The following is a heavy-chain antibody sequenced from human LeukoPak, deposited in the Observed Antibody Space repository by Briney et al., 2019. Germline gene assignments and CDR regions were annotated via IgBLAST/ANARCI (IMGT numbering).Heavy chain of an antibody. CDR3: AREVGLSYYYDSSGYVRAFDY. D-gene: IGHD3-22*01. CDR2: TSNKASSYTT. Sequence: GGSLRLSCAASGFTFSDHYMDWVRQAPGKGLEWVGRTSNKASSYTTEYAASVKGRFTISRDDTKNSLYLQMNSLKTEDTAVYYWAREVGLSYYYDSSGYVRAFDYWGQGTLVTVSS. CDR1: GFTFSDHY. J-gene: IGHJ4*02. V-gene: IGHV3-72*01.